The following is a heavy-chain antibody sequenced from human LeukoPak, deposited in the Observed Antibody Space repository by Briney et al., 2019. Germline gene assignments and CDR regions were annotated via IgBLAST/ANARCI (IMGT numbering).Heavy chain of an antibody. V-gene: IGHV4-59*01. D-gene: IGHD5-18*01. Sequence: SETLSLTCAVYGGSFSGYYWSWIRQPPGKGLEWIGYIYYSGSTNYNPSLKSRVTISVDTSKNQFSLKLSSVTAADTAVYYCARTTEGGYTYDYFYYYYMDVWGKGTTVTISS. CDR2: IYYSGST. CDR1: GGSFSGYY. J-gene: IGHJ6*03. CDR3: ARTTEGGYTYDYFYYYYMDV.